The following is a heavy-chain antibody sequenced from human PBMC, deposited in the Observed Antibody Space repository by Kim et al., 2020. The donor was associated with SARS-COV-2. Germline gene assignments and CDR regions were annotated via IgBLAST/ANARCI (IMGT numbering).Heavy chain of an antibody. CDR3: AKEGEQSAYYFDY. Sequence: YADSVKGRFTISRDNSKNTLYLQMNSLRAEDTAVYYCAKEGEQSAYYFDYWGQGTLVTVSS. D-gene: IGHD4-4*01. J-gene: IGHJ4*02. V-gene: IGHV3-23*01.